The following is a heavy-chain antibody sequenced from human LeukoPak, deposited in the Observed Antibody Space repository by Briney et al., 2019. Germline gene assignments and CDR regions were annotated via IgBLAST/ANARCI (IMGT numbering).Heavy chain of an antibody. D-gene: IGHD6-19*01. CDR1: SSSSYY. Sequence: SSSSYYWGWIRQAPGKGLEWVSGISATGSSTYYADSVKGRFTISRDNSKNTLYLQMNSLRAEDTAVYYCAKDYNSGWYYFDYWGQGTLVTVSS. V-gene: IGHV3-23*01. CDR2: ISATGSST. J-gene: IGHJ4*02. CDR3: AKDYNSGWYYFDY.